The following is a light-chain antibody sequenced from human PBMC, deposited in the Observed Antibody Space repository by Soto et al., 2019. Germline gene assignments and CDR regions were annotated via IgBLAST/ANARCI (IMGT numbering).Light chain of an antibody. CDR2: DTS. CDR1: QGIGDT. J-gene: IGKJ5*01. V-gene: IGKV3D-11*03. CDR3: HQRNQ. Sequence: EVVMRQSPATLSVSPGEGATLSCRASQGIGDTLAWYQHKPGQTPRLLIYDTSTRATGVPTRFSGSRSGAEFTLTISSVEPEDFAMYYCHQRNQFGQGTRLEIK.